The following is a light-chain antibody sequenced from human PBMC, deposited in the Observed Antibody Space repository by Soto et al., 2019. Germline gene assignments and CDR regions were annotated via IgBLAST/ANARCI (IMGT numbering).Light chain of an antibody. J-gene: IGKJ2*01. Sequence: DIQMTQSPSTLSASVGDRVTLTCRASQSISSLLAWYQQKPGKAPKILIFMASNLESGVPSRFSGTGSGTEFTLTISSLQPDDIATYFCQQYNTYPHTFGQGTKLEIK. CDR2: MAS. CDR1: QSISSL. V-gene: IGKV1-5*03. CDR3: QQYNTYPHT.